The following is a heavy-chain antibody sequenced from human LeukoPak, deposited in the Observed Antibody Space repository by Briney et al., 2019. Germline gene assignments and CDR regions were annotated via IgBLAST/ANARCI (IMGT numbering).Heavy chain of an antibody. V-gene: IGHV4-34*01. CDR1: GGSFSGYD. Sequence: SETLSLTCAVYGGSFSGYDWSWIRQPPGKGLEWIGDINHSGSTNYNPSLKSRVTISVGTSKNQFSLKLSSVTAADTAAYYCARGSIRYFDWLLLWWFDPWGQGTLVTVSS. D-gene: IGHD3-9*01. CDR3: ARGSIRYFDWLLLWWFDP. J-gene: IGHJ5*02. CDR2: INHSGST.